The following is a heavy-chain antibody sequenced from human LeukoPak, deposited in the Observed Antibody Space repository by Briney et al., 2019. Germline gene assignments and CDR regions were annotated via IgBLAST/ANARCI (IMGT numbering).Heavy chain of an antibody. V-gene: IGHV4-34*01. CDR3: ARAVLGIAAAGTWYFGY. J-gene: IGHJ4*02. CDR1: GGSFSGYY. Sequence: PSETLSVTCAVYGGSFSGYYWSWIRQPPGKGLEWIGEINHSGSTNYNPSLESRVTISVDTSRNQFSLKLSSVTAADTAVYYCARAVLGIAAAGTWYFGYWGQGTLVTVSS. D-gene: IGHD6-13*01. CDR2: INHSGST.